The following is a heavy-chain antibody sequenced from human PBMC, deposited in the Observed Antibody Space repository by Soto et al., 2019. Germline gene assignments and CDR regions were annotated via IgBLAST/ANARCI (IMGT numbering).Heavy chain of an antibody. CDR2: ISYDGSKK. V-gene: IGHV3-30-3*01. CDR3: ARDKRDLRFLEWSYYFDY. Sequence: QVQLVESGGGVVQPGRSLRLSCAASGFTFSSYAMHWVRQAPGTGLEWVAVISYDGSKKYYADSVKGRFTISRDNTKNTLYLQLNSLRAEDTAVYYCARDKRDLRFLEWSYYFDYWGQGTLVTVSS. CDR1: GFTFSSYA. J-gene: IGHJ4*02. D-gene: IGHD3-3*01.